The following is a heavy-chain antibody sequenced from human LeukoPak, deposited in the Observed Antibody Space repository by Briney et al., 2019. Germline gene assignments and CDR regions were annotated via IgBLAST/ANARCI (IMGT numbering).Heavy chain of an antibody. CDR1: GGSISSYY. CDR3: ARKGFEYSSPYYYYYMDV. D-gene: IGHD6-6*01. J-gene: IGHJ6*03. Sequence: KSSETLSLTCTVSGGSISSYYWSWIRQPPGKGLEWIGYIYYSGSTNYNPSLKSRVTISVDTSKNQFSLKLSSVTAADTAVYYCARKGFEYSSPYYYYYMDVWGKGTTVTVSS. V-gene: IGHV4-59*01. CDR2: IYYSGST.